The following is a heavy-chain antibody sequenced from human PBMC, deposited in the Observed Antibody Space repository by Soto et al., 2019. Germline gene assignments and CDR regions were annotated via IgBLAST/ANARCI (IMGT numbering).Heavy chain of an antibody. CDR3: ARDRGRGYYDSSGYYYYPDYYYYGMAV. J-gene: IGHJ6*02. CDR2: IIPIFGTA. V-gene: IGHV1-69*01. Sequence: QVQLVQSGAEVKKPGSSVKVSCKASGGTFSSYAISWVRQAPGQGLEWMGGIIPIFGTAYYAQKFQGRVTITADDSTSTAYMELSSLRSEDTAVYYCARDRGRGYYDSSGYYYYPDYYYYGMAVWGQGTTVTVSS. D-gene: IGHD3-22*01. CDR1: GGTFSSYA.